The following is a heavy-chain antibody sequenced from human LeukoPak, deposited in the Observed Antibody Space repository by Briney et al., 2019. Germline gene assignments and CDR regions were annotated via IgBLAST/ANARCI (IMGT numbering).Heavy chain of an antibody. CDR2: IYTSGST. V-gene: IGHV4-61*02. Sequence: PSETLSLTCTVSGGSISSGSYYWSWIRQPAGKGLEWIGRIYTSGSTNYNPSLKSRVTISVDTSKNQFSLKLSSVTAADTAVYYCARDRRGYSFFDYWGQGTLVTVSS. CDR3: ARDRRGYSFFDY. CDR1: GGSISSGSYY. J-gene: IGHJ4*02. D-gene: IGHD5-18*01.